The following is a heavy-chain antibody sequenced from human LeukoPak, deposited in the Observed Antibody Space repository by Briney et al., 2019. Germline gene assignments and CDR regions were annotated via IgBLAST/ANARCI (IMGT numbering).Heavy chain of an antibody. CDR1: GFTFSDYG. V-gene: IGHV3-30*18. J-gene: IGHJ4*02. D-gene: IGHD1-26*01. Sequence: PGKSLRLSCAASGFTFSDYGLHWVRQAPGKGLEWVAVISYDGSNKYYADSVKGRFTISRDNSKNTLYLQMNSLRAEDTAVYYCAKLYGNFDYWGQGTLVTVSS. CDR2: ISYDGSNK. CDR3: AKLYGNFDY.